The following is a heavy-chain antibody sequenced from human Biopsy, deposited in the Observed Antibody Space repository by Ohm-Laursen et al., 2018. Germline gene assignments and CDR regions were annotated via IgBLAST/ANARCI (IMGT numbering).Heavy chain of an antibody. CDR2: ISGSGVTK. Sequence: SLRLSCAASGFTFGDYYMSWIRQAPGKGLEWLSYISGSGVTKMYADSVKGRFTVSRDNAKNSLYLQMNSLRAEDTAVYYCARSRGSSGIATIYYYGMDVWGQGTTVTVSS. V-gene: IGHV3-11*04. CDR3: ARSRGSSGIATIYYYGMDV. J-gene: IGHJ6*02. CDR1: GFTFGDYY. D-gene: IGHD3-10*01.